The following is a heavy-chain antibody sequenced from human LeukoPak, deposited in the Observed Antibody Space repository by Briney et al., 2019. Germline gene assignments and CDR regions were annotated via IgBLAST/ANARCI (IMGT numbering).Heavy chain of an antibody. D-gene: IGHD3-10*01. Sequence: ASVKVSCKASGGDFSNYAFSWVRQAPGQGLEWMGGVIPIFHTSYYSQKFQGRVTITADESTSTVCMDLSSLRSEDTALYYCAKMSGSYFVRIDYWGQGTLVTVSS. CDR3: AKMSGSYFVRIDY. J-gene: IGHJ4*02. V-gene: IGHV1-69*13. CDR1: GGDFSNYA. CDR2: VIPIFHTS.